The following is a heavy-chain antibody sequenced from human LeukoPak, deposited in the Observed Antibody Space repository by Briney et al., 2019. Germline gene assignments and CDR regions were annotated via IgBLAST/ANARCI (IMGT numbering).Heavy chain of an antibody. Sequence: SETLSLACTVSGGSISSYYWSWIRQPPGKGLEWIGYIYYSGSTNYNPSLKSRVTISADTSKNQFSLKLRSVTAADTAVYYCARITIAAVTLIFDYWGQGTLVTVSS. D-gene: IGHD6-13*01. V-gene: IGHV4-59*01. J-gene: IGHJ4*02. CDR2: IYYSGST. CDR3: ARITIAAVTLIFDY. CDR1: GGSISSYY.